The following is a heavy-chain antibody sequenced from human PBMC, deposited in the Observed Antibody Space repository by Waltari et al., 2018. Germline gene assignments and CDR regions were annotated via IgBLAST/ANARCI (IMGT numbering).Heavy chain of an antibody. V-gene: IGHV4-34*01. J-gene: IGHJ4*02. CDR1: GGSFSGYY. CDR3: ACKDYDFWSGYSGDY. Sequence: QVQLPQWGAGLLKPSETLSLTCAVYGGSFSGYYWSWIRQPPGKGLEWIGEINHSGSTNYNPSLKSRVTISVDTSKNQFSLKLSSVTAADTAVYYCACKDYDFWSGYSGDYWGQGTLVTVSS. CDR2: INHSGST. D-gene: IGHD3-3*01.